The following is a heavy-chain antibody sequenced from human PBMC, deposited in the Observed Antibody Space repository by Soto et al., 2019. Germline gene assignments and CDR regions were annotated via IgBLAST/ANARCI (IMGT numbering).Heavy chain of an antibody. V-gene: IGHV3-30-3*01. D-gene: IGHD1-26*01. CDR1: GFTFSSYA. CDR3: PPTWEQPGVDY. CDR2: ISYDGSNK. J-gene: IGHJ4*02. Sequence: QVQLVESGGGVVQPGRSLRLYCAASGFTFSSYAMHWVRQAPGKGLEWVAVISYDGSNKYYADSVKGRFTISRDNSKNTLYLHMNSLRADDTAVYYYPPTWEQPGVDYWGQGTLDTVSS.